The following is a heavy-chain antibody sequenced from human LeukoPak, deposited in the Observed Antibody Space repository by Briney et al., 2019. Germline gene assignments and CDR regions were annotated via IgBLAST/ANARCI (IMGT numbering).Heavy chain of an antibody. J-gene: IGHJ4*02. D-gene: IGHD5-18*01. Sequence: SETLSLTCAVSGGSISSNNWWSWVRQPPGKGLEWIGEIFHSGSTNYNPSLKSRVTISVDKSKNQFSLKLNSVTAADTAVYYCARHSRKADTAMVDFDYWGQGTLVTISS. CDR1: GGSISSNNW. CDR3: ARHSRKADTAMVDFDY. CDR2: IFHSGST. V-gene: IGHV4-4*02.